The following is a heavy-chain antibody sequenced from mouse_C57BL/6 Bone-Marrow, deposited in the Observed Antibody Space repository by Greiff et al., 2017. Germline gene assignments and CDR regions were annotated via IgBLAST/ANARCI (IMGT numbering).Heavy chain of an antibody. CDR3: ARFYYGNYYAMDY. J-gene: IGHJ4*01. CDR2: IHPNSGST. Sequence: VQLQQSGAELVKPGASVKLSCKASGYTFTSYWMHWVKQRPGQGLEWIGMIHPNSGSTNYNEKFKSKATLTVDKSSSTAYMQLSSLTSEDSAVYYGARFYYGNYYAMDYWGQGTSVTVSS. D-gene: IGHD2-1*01. V-gene: IGHV1-64*01. CDR1: GYTFTSYW.